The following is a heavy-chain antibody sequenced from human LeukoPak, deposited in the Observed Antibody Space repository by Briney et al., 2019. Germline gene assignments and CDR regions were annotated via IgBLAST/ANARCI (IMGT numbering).Heavy chain of an antibody. CDR1: GYTFTSYY. CDR2: INPSGGST. V-gene: IGHV1-46*01. D-gene: IGHD1-1*01. CDR3: ARDQVHPSRPDY. J-gene: IGHJ4*02. Sequence: GASVKVSCKASGYTFTSYYMHWVRQAPGQGLEWMGIINPSGGSTSYAQKFQGRVTMTRDMSTSTVYMELSSLRSEDTAVYDCARDQVHPSRPDYWGQGTLVTVSS.